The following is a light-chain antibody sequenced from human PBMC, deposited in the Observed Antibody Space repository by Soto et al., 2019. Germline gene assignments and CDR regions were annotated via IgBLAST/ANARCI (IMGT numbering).Light chain of an antibody. CDR3: QQRSNWPLT. Sequence: EIVLTQYPATLSLSPGERATLSCRASQSISSYLAWYQQKPGQAPRLLIYDASNRATGVPDRFSGSGSGTDFTLTISSLEPEDFALYYCQQRSNWPLTFGGGTKVEIK. V-gene: IGKV3-11*01. CDR1: QSISSY. CDR2: DAS. J-gene: IGKJ4*01.